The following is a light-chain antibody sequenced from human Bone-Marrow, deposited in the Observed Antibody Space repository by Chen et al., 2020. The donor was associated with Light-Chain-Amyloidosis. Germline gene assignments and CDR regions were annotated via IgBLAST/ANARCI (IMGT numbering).Light chain of an antibody. CDR2: GKN. CDR3: NSRDSSGNLWV. J-gene: IGLJ3*02. V-gene: IGLV3-19*01. Sequence: SSELTQDPAVSVALGQTVRITCLGDSLRSYYASWYQQKPGQAPVLVIYGKNNRPSGIPDRFSGSSSGNTASLTITGAQAEDEADYYCNSRDSSGNLWVFGGGTKLTVL. CDR1: SLRSYY.